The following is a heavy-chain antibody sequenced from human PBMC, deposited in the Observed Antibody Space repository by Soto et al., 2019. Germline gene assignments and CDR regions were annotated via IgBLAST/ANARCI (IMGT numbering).Heavy chain of an antibody. CDR2: IIPVFETR. CDR3: SFNYDSNSYSRFDF. J-gene: IGHJ4*02. V-gene: IGHV1-69*13. Sequence: SVKVSCKASGGSFRNYVMSWVRQAPGQGLEWMGGIIPVFETRTYAQKFQGRVTITADDSTSTVSMEMSNLRSEDTAVYFCSFNYDSNSYSRFDFWGQGTLVTVSS. CDR1: GGSFRNYV. D-gene: IGHD3-22*01.